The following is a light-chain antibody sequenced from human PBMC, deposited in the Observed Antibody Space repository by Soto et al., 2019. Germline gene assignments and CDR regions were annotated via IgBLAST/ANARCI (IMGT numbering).Light chain of an antibody. CDR1: QSVSSY. V-gene: IGKV3-15*01. Sequence: EIVMTQSPATLSVSPGGRATLSCRASQSVSSYLAWYQQRHGQPPRLLIYRASTSATNIPARFSGSGSGTEFDLTISSLQSEDVAVYYCQQYSTWPPRYTFGQGTKLEI. CDR3: QQYSTWPPRYT. J-gene: IGKJ2*01. CDR2: RAS.